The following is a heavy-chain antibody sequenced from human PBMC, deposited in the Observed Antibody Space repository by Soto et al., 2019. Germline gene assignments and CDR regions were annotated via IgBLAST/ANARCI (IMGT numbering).Heavy chain of an antibody. CDR2: IIPIVGTP. CDR3: ARDRDDYGSGNYYNRIDF. V-gene: IGHV1-69*01. J-gene: IGHJ4*02. D-gene: IGHD3-10*01. CDR1: GGIFSTYA. Sequence: QVQLVQSGAEVKKPGSSVKVSCKASGGIFSTYAISWLRQAPGQGLEWMGGIIPIVGTPNYAQKFQGRVTITADESTTTAYLEVTRLRADDTAVYYCARDRDDYGSGNYYNRIDFWGQGTLVTVSS.